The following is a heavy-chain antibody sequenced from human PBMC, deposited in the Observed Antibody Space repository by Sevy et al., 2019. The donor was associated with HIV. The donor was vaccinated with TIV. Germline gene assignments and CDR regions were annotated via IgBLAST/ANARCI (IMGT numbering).Heavy chain of an antibody. J-gene: IGHJ6*02. Sequence: SETLSLTCTVSGGSISNYYWSWIRQPPGKGLEWIGYIYHTGITKNNPSLKSRVTLSVDTSKNQFPLKLSSVTAAEPAVYYCAREPPYYDILAGYSYGMDVWGQGTTVTVS. V-gene: IGHV4-59*01. CDR2: IYHTGIT. CDR1: GGSISNYY. CDR3: AREPPYYDILAGYSYGMDV. D-gene: IGHD3-9*01.